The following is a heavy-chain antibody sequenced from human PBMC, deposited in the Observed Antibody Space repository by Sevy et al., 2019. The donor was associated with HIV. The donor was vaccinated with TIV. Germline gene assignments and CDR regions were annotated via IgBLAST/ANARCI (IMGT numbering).Heavy chain of an antibody. D-gene: IGHD3-3*01. V-gene: IGHV3-23*01. CDR1: DFTFSAYE. Sequence: GGSLRLSCATSDFTFSAYEMSWVRQAPGKGLEWVSTISARGDSRYHAASVIGRFTISRDNYKSTLYLQMNSLRADDTAVYYCARYLERDYDFWSGFYFDSWGHGTLVTVSS. J-gene: IGHJ4*01. CDR2: ISARGDSR. CDR3: ARYLERDYDFWSGFYFDS.